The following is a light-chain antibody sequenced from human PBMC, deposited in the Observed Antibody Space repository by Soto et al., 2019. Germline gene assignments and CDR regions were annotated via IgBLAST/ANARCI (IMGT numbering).Light chain of an antibody. CDR1: SSNIGSNT. V-gene: IGLV1-44*01. CDR2: SNN. J-gene: IGLJ2*01. Sequence: QSVLTQPPSASGTPGQRVTISCSGSSSNIGSNTVNWYQQLPGTAPQLLIYSNNQRPSGVPDRFSGSKSGTSASLAISGLQSEDEADYYCAAWDDSLNGPVVFGGGTKRTVL. CDR3: AAWDDSLNGPVV.